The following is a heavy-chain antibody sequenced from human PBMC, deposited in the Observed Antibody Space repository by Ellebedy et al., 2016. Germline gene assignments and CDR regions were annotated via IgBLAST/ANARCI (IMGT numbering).Heavy chain of an antibody. J-gene: IGHJ4*02. D-gene: IGHD6-19*01. CDR3: AKERLGSSGWYYFDY. CDR2: ITSSSSPI. Sequence: GGSLRLXXAASGFTFSTYSMNWVRQAPGKGLEWVSYITSSSSPIYYADSVKGRFTISRDNAKNSLYLQMNSLRAEDTAVYYCAKERLGSSGWYYFDYWGQGTLVTVSS. CDR1: GFTFSTYS. V-gene: IGHV3-21*05.